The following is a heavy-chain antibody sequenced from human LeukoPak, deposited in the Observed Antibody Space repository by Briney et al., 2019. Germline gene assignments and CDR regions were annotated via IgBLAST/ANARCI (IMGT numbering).Heavy chain of an antibody. Sequence: GGSLRLSCAASEFSVGSNYMTWVRQAPGKGLEWVANIKQDGSEKYYVDSVKGRFTISRDNAKNSLYLQMNSLRAEDTAVYYCARRKIFIYYYYMDVWGKGTTVTISS. CDR2: IKQDGSEK. J-gene: IGHJ6*03. CDR1: EFSVGSNY. V-gene: IGHV3-7*01. CDR3: ARRKIFIYYYYMDV.